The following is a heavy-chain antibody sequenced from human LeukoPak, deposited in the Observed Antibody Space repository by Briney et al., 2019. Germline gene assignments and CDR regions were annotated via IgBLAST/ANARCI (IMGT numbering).Heavy chain of an antibody. V-gene: IGHV3-30-3*01. CDR3: ARENPSDLYYDILRYYYGMDV. Sequence: SGGPLRLSCAASGFTFSSYAMHWVRQAPGKGLEWVAVISYDGSNKYYADSVKGRFTISRDNSKNTLYLQMNSLRAEDTAVYYCARENPSDLYYDILRYYYGMDVWGQGTTVTVSS. CDR2: ISYDGSNK. D-gene: IGHD3-9*01. J-gene: IGHJ6*02. CDR1: GFTFSSYA.